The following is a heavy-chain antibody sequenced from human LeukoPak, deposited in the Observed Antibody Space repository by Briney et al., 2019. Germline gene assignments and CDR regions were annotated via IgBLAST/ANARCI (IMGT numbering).Heavy chain of an antibody. CDR1: GGSFSGYY. CDR2: INHSGST. D-gene: IGHD6-19*01. CDR3: ARLRQWPGHFDY. V-gene: IGHV4-34*01. Sequence: KASETLSLTCAVYGGSFSGYYWSWIRQPPGKGLEWIGEINHSGSTNYNPSLKSRVTISVDTSKNQFSLKLNSVTAADTAVYYCARLRQWPGHFDYWGQGTLVTVSS. J-gene: IGHJ4*02.